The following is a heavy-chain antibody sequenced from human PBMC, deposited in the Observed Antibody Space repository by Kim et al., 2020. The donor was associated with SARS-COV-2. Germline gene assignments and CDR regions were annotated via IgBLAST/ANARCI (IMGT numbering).Heavy chain of an antibody. CDR2: GNT. V-gene: IGHV1-8*01. J-gene: IGHJ4*02. D-gene: IGHD3-10*01. Sequence: GNTGYSQKFQVRLTMTKNNYISTAYMELTGLTSEDTAVYYCARVVGSIDYWGQGTLVTVSS. CDR3: ARVVGSIDY.